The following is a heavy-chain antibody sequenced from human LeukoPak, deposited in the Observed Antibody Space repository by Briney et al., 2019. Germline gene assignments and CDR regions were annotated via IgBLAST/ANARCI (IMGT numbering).Heavy chain of an antibody. V-gene: IGHV1-46*01. D-gene: IGHD3-16*01. Sequence: ASVKVSCKASGYSFTSYYMHWVRQAPGQGLEWMGFINPSGSSAAYAQKFQGRLTMTRDMFTSTDSMELTSLTSDDTAVSYCARHDSVGETAWWFDPWGQGPLVTVPS. CDR2: INPSGSSA. CDR3: ARHDSVGETAWWFDP. CDR1: GYSFTSYY. J-gene: IGHJ5*02.